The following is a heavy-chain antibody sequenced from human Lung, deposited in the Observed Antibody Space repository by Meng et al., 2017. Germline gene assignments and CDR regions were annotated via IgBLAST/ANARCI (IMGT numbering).Heavy chain of an antibody. CDR1: GGSISSSNW. CDR2: IYHSGST. D-gene: IGHD3-10*01. J-gene: IGHJ5*02. Sequence: VQLQESGPGLGKPWGTLSLPCAVAGGSISSSNWWSWVRQPPGKGLEWIGEIYHSGSTNYNPSLKSRVTISVDKSKNQFSLKLSSVTSADTAVYYCARGSITMVRGVSVFDPWGQGTLVTVSS. V-gene: IGHV4-4*02. CDR3: ARGSITMVRGVSVFDP.